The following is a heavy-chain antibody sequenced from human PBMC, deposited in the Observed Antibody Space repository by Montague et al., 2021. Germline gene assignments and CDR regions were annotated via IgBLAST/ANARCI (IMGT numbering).Heavy chain of an antibody. V-gene: IGHV4-38-2*02. CDR3: ARGREAAPFDE. J-gene: IGHJ4*02. CDR1: GYSISSGYY. CDR2: IFHSGST. Sequence: SETLSLTCSVSGYSISSGYYWGWMRQPPGKGLWWIRSIFHSGSTYYNPSLKSRVTLSVDTYKNQFSLKLTSVTAADTALYYCARGREAAPFDEWGQGTLVTVSS. D-gene: IGHD2-15*01.